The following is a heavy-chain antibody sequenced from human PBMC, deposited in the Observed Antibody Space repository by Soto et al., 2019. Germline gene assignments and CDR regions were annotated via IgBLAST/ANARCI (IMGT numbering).Heavy chain of an antibody. Sequence: QVQLVQSGAEVKKPGSSVKVSCKASGGTFSSYAISWVRQAPGQGLQWMGGIIPIFGTANYAQKFQGRVTITADESTSTAYMELSSLRSEDTAVYYCERGAKQQLVIGGHFDYWGQGTLVTVSS. CDR1: GGTFSSYA. D-gene: IGHD6-13*01. CDR3: ERGAKQQLVIGGHFDY. CDR2: IIPIFGTA. J-gene: IGHJ4*02. V-gene: IGHV1-69*12.